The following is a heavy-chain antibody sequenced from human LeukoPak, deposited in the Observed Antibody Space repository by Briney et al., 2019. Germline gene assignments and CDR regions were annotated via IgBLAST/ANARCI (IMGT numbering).Heavy chain of an antibody. CDR1: GFTFSSYE. Sequence: PGGSLRLSCAASGFTFSSYEMNWVRQAPGKGLEWVSYISSSGSTIYYADSVKGRFTISRDNAKNSLYLQMNSQRAEDTAVYYCARDPVIVVVLYYYYYGMDVWGQGTTVTVSS. CDR2: ISSSGSTI. J-gene: IGHJ6*02. V-gene: IGHV3-48*03. D-gene: IGHD3-22*01. CDR3: ARDPVIVVVLYYYYYGMDV.